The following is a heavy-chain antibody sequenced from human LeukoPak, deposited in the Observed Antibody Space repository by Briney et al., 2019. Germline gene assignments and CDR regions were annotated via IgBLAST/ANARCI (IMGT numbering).Heavy chain of an antibody. CDR2: ISGSGGST. J-gene: IGHJ6*03. Sequence: GSLRLSCAASGVTFSKHAMSWVRQAPGKGLEWVSAISGSGGSTYYADSVKGRFTISRDNSKNTLYLQMNSLRAEDTAVYYCAKVGGNVDTAMGIYYYYYMDVWGKGTTVTVSS. CDR1: GVTFSKHA. V-gene: IGHV3-23*01. CDR3: AKVGGNVDTAMGIYYYYYMDV. D-gene: IGHD5-18*01.